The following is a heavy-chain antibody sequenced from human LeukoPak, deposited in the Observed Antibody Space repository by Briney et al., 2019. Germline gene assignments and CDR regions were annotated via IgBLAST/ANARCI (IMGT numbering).Heavy chain of an antibody. CDR3: TRDRSLASGKNYFDS. CDR2: VDDSGSV. V-gene: IGHV4-59*01. D-gene: IGHD3-10*01. CDR1: GHLMRSYY. Sequence: SETLSLTCIVSGHLMRSYYWTWIRQSPGKALEWIRHVDDSGSVNRNPSLRSRVTILVDTSKNRFSLNLTSVTAADTAVYYCTRDRSLASGKNYFDSWGLGTLVTVSS. J-gene: IGHJ4*02.